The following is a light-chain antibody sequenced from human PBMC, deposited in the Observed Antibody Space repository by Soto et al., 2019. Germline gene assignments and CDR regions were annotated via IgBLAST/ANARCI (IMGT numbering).Light chain of an antibody. J-gene: IGKJ2*01. CDR2: AAS. CDR1: QGTSND. V-gene: IGKV1-27*01. Sequence: DIQMTQSPSSLSASVGDRVTITCRAIQGTSNDLAWYQKKRGKVPKLLIYAASTLQSGVPSRFSGSGSGTDFTLTISSLQREDVATYYCQKYNSAPYTFGQGTKLEIK. CDR3: QKYNSAPYT.